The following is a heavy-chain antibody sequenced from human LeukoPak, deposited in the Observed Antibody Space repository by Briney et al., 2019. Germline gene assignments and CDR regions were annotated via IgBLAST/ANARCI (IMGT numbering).Heavy chain of an antibody. Sequence: GGSLRLSCAASRFDVSTNFVSGVRQAPGKGLEWVSVIYSGGSTYYADSVKGRFTISRDNSKNTLYLQMNSLRAEDTAVYYCASLTFYLDYWGQGSLVTVSS. CDR3: ASLTFYLDY. CDR1: RFDVSTNF. V-gene: IGHV3-66*01. CDR2: IYSGGST. J-gene: IGHJ4*02.